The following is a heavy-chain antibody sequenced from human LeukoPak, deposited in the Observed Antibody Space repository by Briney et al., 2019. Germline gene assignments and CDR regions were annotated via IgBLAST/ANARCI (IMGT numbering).Heavy chain of an antibody. CDR2: IYYSGST. Sequence: PSETLSLTCTVSGGSISSYYWSWIRQPPGKGLEWIGYIYYSGSTNYNPSLKSRVTISVDTSKNQFSLKLSSVTAADTAVYYCARRPIKTYYYGSGSATHAFDIWGQGTMVTVSS. CDR3: ARRPIKTYYYGSGSATHAFDI. V-gene: IGHV4-59*08. CDR1: GGSISSYY. J-gene: IGHJ3*02. D-gene: IGHD3-10*01.